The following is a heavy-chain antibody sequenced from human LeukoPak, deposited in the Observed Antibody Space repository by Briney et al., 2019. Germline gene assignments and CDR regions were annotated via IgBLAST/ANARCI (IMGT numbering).Heavy chain of an antibody. CDR1: GFTFRSYG. J-gene: IGHJ6*04. CDR3: ARVRGRNYGSGSYAGLDV. Sequence: GGSLRLSCAASGFTFRSYGMYWVRQAPGKGLEWVAVIWYDGSKIYYADSVKGRFTISRDNSKNTLYMEMNSLRAEDTAVYYRARVRGRNYGSGSYAGLDVWGKGTTVTVSS. CDR2: IWYDGSKI. V-gene: IGHV3-33*07. D-gene: IGHD3-10*01.